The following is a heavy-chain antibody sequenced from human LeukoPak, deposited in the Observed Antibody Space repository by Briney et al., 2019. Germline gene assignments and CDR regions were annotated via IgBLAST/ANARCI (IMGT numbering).Heavy chain of an antibody. J-gene: IGHJ3*02. CDR3: ARVRDGYNDAYDI. Sequence: SVKVSCKASGGTFSSYAISWVRQAPGQGLEWMGGIIPIFGTANYAQKFQGRVTITADESTSTAYMELSSLRSEDTAVYYCARVRDGYNDAYDIWGQGTMVTVSS. CDR2: IIPIFGTA. CDR1: GGTFSSYA. V-gene: IGHV1-69*13. D-gene: IGHD5-24*01.